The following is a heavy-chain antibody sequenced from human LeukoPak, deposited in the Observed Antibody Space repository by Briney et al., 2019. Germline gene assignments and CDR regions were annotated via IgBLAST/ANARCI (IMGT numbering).Heavy chain of an antibody. CDR1: GGSFSGYY. CDR3: ARNHCSGGSCIDY. V-gene: IGHV4-34*01. J-gene: IGHJ4*02. Sequence: SETLSLTCAVYGGSFSGYYWSWIRQPPGKGLEWIGEINHSGSTNYNPSLKSRVTISVDTSKNQFSLKLSSVTAADTAVYYCARNHCSGGSCIDYWGQGTLVTVSS. D-gene: IGHD2-15*01. CDR2: INHSGST.